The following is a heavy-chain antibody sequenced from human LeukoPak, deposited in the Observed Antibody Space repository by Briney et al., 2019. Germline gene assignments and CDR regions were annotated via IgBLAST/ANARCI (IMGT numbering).Heavy chain of an antibody. D-gene: IGHD1-7*01. Sequence: GGSLRLSCAASGFTVSSNYMSWVRQAPGKGLEWVSVIYSGGSTYYADSVKGRFTISRDNPKNTLYLQMNSLRAEDTAVYYCARVFTWNYEDFDYWGQGTLVTVPS. CDR2: IYSGGST. CDR1: GFTVSSNY. CDR3: ARVFTWNYEDFDY. V-gene: IGHV3-66*02. J-gene: IGHJ4*02.